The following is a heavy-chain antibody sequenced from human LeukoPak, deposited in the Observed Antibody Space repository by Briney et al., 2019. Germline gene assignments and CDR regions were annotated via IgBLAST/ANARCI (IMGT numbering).Heavy chain of an antibody. J-gene: IGHJ4*02. CDR3: ATSYYYDSSGYPPAVY. CDR2: ISAYNGNT. V-gene: IGHV1-18*01. Sequence: ASVKVSCKASGYTFTSYGISWVRQAPGQGLEWMGWISAYNGNTNYAQKLQGRVTMTTDTSMSTAYMELRSLRSDDTAVYYCATSYYYDSSGYPPAVYWGQGTLVTVSS. CDR1: GYTFTSYG. D-gene: IGHD3-22*01.